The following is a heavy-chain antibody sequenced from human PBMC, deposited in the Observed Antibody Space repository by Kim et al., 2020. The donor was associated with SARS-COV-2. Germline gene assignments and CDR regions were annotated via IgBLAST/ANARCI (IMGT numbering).Heavy chain of an antibody. D-gene: IGHD2-2*01. J-gene: IGHJ6*02. Sequence: SETLSLTCTVSGGSISSYYWSWIRQPPGKGLEWIGYIYYSGSTNYNPSLKSRVTISVDTSKNQFSLKLSSVTAADTAVYYCAITRSSWRPPPAYYGMDVWGQGTTVTVSS. CDR3: AITRSSWRPPPAYYGMDV. V-gene: IGHV4-59*01. CDR1: GGSISSYY. CDR2: IYYSGST.